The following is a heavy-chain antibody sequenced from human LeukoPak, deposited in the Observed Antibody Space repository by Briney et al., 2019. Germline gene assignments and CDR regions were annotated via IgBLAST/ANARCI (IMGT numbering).Heavy chain of an antibody. CDR1: GGSISSYY. D-gene: IGHD5-18*01. CDR3: ARGDSYGNYNWFDP. V-gene: IGHV4-59*12. Sequence: SETLSLTCTVSGGSISSYYWSWIRQPPGKRLEWIGYIYYSGSTNYNPSLKSRVTISVDTSKNQFSLKLSSVTAADTAVYYCARGDSYGNYNWFDPWGQGTLVTVSS. CDR2: IYYSGST. J-gene: IGHJ5*02.